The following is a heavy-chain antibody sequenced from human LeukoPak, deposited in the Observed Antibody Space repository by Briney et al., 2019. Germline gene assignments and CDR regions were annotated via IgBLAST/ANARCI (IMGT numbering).Heavy chain of an antibody. CDR1: GFIFKTYA. D-gene: IGHD1-26*01. CDR3: ATKADSGTYYFDY. V-gene: IGHV3-33*01. CDR2: IWYDGSNK. J-gene: IGHJ4*02. Sequence: GGSLRLSCAASGFIFKTYAMHWVRQAPGKGLEWVTMIWYDGSNKYYGDSVKGRFTISSDNSKNTLYLQMNSLRAEDTAVYYCATKADSGTYYFDYWGQGTLVTV.